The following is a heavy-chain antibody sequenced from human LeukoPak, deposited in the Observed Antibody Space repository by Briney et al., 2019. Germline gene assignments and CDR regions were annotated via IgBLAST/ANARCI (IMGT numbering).Heavy chain of an antibody. CDR1: GFTFNSYG. D-gene: IGHD3-22*01. CDR3: AKNGYDSSGTQDAFDI. V-gene: IGHV3-30*18. CDR2: ISYDGSNK. Sequence: PGGSLRLSCAASGFTFNSYGMHWVRQAPGKGLEWVAVISYDGSNKYYADSVKGRFTISRDNSKNTLYLQMNSLRAEDTAVYYCAKNGYDSSGTQDAFDIWGQGTMVTVSS. J-gene: IGHJ3*02.